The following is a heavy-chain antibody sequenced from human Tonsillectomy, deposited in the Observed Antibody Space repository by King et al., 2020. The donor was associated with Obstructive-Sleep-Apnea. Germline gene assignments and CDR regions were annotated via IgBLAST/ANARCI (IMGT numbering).Heavy chain of an antibody. CDR1: GYSFTSYW. CDR2: IDPSDSYT. J-gene: IGHJ3*02. V-gene: IGHV5-10-1*01. D-gene: IGHD3-22*01. CDR3: ARHTYYYDSSSYYSDAFDI. Sequence: VQLVQSGAEVKKPGESLRISCKGSGYSFTSYWISWVRQMPGKGLEWMGRIDPSDSYTNYSPSFQGHVTISADKSISTAYLQWSSLKASDTATYYCARHTYYYDSSSYYSDAFDIWGQGTMVTVSS.